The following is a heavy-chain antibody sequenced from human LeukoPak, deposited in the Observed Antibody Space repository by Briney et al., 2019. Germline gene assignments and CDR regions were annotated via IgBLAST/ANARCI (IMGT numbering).Heavy chain of an antibody. CDR3: ARVRLRYYFDY. CDR1: GGSFSCYY. Sequence: SETLSLTCAVYGGSFSCYYWSWIRQPPGKRLEWIGEINHSGSTNYNPSLKSRVTISVDTSKNQFSLKLSSVTAADTAVYYCARVRLRYYFDYWGQGTLVTVSS. J-gene: IGHJ4*02. D-gene: IGHD2-21*02. CDR2: INHSGST. V-gene: IGHV4-34*01.